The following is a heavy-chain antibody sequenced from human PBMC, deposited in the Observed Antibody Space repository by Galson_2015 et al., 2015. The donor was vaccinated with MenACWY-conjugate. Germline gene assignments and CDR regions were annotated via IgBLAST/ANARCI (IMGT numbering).Heavy chain of an antibody. Sequence: LRLSCAASGFTVSSNYMSWVRQAPGKGLEWVSVIYSGGSTYYADSVKGRFTISRDNSKNTLYLQMNSLRAEDTAVYYCARGGGVDCSSTSCYTKSGWFDPWGQGTLVTVSS. D-gene: IGHD2-2*02. CDR1: GFTVSSNY. J-gene: IGHJ5*02. CDR2: IYSGGST. V-gene: IGHV3-53*01. CDR3: ARGGGVDCSSTSCYTKSGWFDP.